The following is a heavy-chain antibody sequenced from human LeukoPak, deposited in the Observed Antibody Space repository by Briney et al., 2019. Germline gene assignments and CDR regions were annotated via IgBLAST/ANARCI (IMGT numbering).Heavy chain of an antibody. V-gene: IGHV4-38-2*01. CDR3: ARVGAGDQLLPSGHYYYMDV. CDR2: IYHGGNT. CDR1: GYSISSGYY. Sequence: SETLSLTCAVPGYSISSGYYWGWIRQPPGKGLEWVGSIYHGGNTYYSPSLKSRVTISVDTSKNQFSLKLSSVTAADTAVYYCARVGAGDQLLPSGHYYYMDVWGKGTTVTVSS. J-gene: IGHJ6*03. D-gene: IGHD2-2*01.